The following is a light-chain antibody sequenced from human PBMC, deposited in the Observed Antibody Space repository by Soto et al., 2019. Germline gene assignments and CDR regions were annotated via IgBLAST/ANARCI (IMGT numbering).Light chain of an antibody. J-gene: IGKJ1*01. CDR1: QTLSSRH. V-gene: IGKV3-20*01. Sequence: VLTQPPVTLALSPGERATVYCTASQTLSSRHLAWYQQKPGQAPRLLIYGSSSRATDIPDRFSGSGSGTDFTLTISTLEPEDFAIYYCQQYGYSRTFGQGTKVDIK. CDR3: QQYGYSRT. CDR2: GSS.